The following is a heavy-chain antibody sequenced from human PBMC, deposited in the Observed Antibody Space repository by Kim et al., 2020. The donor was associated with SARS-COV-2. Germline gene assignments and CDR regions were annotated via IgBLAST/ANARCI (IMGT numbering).Heavy chain of an antibody. CDR1: GFTFSSYA. Sequence: GGSLRLSCAASGFTFSSYAMSWVRQAPGKGPEWVSLVSGSGGSTYHADSVKGRFAISRDNSKKTLYLQMNSLRAEDTAFYYCAKGESTNWSFFDYWGQGT. CDR3: AKGESTNWSFFDY. J-gene: IGHJ4*02. CDR2: VSGSGGST. V-gene: IGHV3-23*01. D-gene: IGHD6-13*01.